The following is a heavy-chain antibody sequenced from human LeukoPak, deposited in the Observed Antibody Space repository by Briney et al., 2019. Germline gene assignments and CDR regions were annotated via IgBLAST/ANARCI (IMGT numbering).Heavy chain of an antibody. D-gene: IGHD6-13*01. V-gene: IGHV1-69*01. Sequence: ASVKVSFKASGGTFSSYAISWVRQAPGQGLEWMGGIIPIFGTANYAQKFQGRVTITADESTSTAYMELSSLRSEDTAVYYCASLVSSAAGAFDIWGQGTMVTVSS. J-gene: IGHJ3*02. CDR2: IIPIFGTA. CDR3: ASLVSSAAGAFDI. CDR1: GGTFSSYA.